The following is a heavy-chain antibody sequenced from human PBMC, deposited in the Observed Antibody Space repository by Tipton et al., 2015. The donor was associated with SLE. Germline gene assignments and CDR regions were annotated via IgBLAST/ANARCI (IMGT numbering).Heavy chain of an antibody. J-gene: IGHJ4*02. CDR2: IYSGGST. CDR1: GGSVSSNY. Sequence: LTCTVSGGSVSSNYMSWVRQAPGKGLEWVSVIYSGGSTYYADSVKGRFTISRDNSKNTLYLQMNSLRAEDTAVYYCARGRAGGYFDYWGQGTLVTVSS. V-gene: IGHV3-66*01. CDR3: ARGRAGGYFDY. D-gene: IGHD3-22*01.